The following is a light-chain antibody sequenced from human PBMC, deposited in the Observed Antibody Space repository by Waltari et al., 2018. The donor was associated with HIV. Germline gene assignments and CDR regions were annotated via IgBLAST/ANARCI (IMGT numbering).Light chain of an antibody. V-gene: IGKV3-15*01. Sequence: EIVMTQSPATLSVSPGERVTLSCRASQSVSSNLAWYQQKPGQTPRLLIYDASTRATAIPARFSGSGSGTEFTLTISSLQSEDFAIYYCQQYYNWPPWTFGQGTKVEIK. J-gene: IGKJ1*01. CDR1: QSVSSN. CDR3: QQYYNWPPWT. CDR2: DAS.